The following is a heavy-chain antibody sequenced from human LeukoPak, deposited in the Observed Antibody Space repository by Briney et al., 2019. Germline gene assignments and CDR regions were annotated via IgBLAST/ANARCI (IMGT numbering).Heavy chain of an antibody. CDR1: GXSFTSYC. CDR2: IDPSDSYT. D-gene: IGHD3-22*01. Sequence: GESLKISFKGSGXSFTSYCISWVRQMPGKGLERMGRIDPSDSYTNYSPSFQGHVTISADKSISTAYLQWSSLKASDTAMYYCARLYDSSGYYYVYYGMDVWGQGTTVTVSS. CDR3: ARLYDSSGYYYVYYGMDV. V-gene: IGHV5-10-1*01. J-gene: IGHJ6*02.